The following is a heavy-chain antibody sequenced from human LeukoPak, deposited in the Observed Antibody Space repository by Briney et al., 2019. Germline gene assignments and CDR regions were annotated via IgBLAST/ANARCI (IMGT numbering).Heavy chain of an antibody. Sequence: PGGSLRLSCAASGFTLSNYYLIRVRQAPGKGLEWVSLFHTGGETEYADSVKGRFTMSRDTSQNTVSLHMNSLRAEDTAVYYWARGFAPAYNFGVFDYWGQGTLVTVSS. D-gene: IGHD5-24*01. J-gene: IGHJ4*02. V-gene: IGHV3-53*01. CDR3: ARGFAPAYNFGVFDY. CDR2: FHTGGET. CDR1: GFTLSNYY.